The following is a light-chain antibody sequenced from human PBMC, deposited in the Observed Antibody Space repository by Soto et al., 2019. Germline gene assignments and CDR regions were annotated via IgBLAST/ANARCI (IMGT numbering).Light chain of an antibody. CDR2: DAS. CDR3: QQRSNGPPMYS. V-gene: IGKV3-11*01. J-gene: IGKJ2*03. CDR1: QSVSSY. Sequence: EIVLTQSPAPLSLSPGERATLSCRASQSVSSYFAWYQQKPGQAPRLLIYDASNRATGIPARFSGSGSGTDFTLTISSLEPEDFAVYYCQQRSNGPPMYSFGQGTKLEIK.